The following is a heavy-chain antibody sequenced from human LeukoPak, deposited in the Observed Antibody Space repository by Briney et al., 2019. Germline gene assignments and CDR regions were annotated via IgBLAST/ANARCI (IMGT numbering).Heavy chain of an antibody. CDR2: ISGFNT. Sequence: GGSLRLSCTTSGFAFSSYAMNWVRQAPGKGPEWVSGISGFNTYYADSVKGRFTISRDNAKNTLYLQMNSLRAEDTAVYYCARDMAPGRDFDYWGQGTLVTVSS. J-gene: IGHJ4*02. CDR3: ARDMAPGRDFDY. D-gene: IGHD5-24*01. CDR1: GFAFSSYA. V-gene: IGHV3-23*01.